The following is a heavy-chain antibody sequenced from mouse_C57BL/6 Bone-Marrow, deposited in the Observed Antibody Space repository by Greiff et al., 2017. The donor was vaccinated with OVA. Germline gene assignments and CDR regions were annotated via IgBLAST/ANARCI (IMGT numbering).Heavy chain of an antibody. J-gene: IGHJ2*01. D-gene: IGHD1-1*01. CDR2: IYPSDSET. V-gene: IGHV1-61*01. CDR1: GYTFTSYW. Sequence: QVQLQQPGAELVRPGSSVKLSCKASGYTFTSYWMDWVKQRPGQGLEWIGNIYPSDSETHYNHKFKDKATLTVDKSSSTAYMQLSSLTSEDSAVDYCARYSPYYYGSLDYWGQGTTLTVSS. CDR3: ARYSPYYYGSLDY.